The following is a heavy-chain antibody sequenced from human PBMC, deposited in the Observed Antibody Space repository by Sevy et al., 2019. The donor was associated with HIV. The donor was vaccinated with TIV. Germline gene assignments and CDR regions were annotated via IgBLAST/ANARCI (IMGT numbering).Heavy chain of an antibody. CDR2: ISSNGDND. D-gene: IGHD1-26*01. J-gene: IGHJ4*02. CDR1: GFTFRTYA. CDR3: ARGPEWELTSFLSH. Sequence: GESLKISCAASGFTFRTYAFHWVRQAPGRGLEWIGLISSNGDNDLYANSVRGRFTISRDNSMNILYLQMTSLTPDDTAVYYCARGPEWELTSFLSHWGQGTLVTVSS. V-gene: IGHV3-30-3*01.